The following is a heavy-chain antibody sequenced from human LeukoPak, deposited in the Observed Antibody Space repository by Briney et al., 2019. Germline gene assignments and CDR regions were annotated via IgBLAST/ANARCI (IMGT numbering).Heavy chain of an antibody. J-gene: IGHJ4*02. CDR2: ISSSSSYI. Sequence: GRSLRLSCAASGFSFSSYSMNWVGQAPGKGLEWVSFISSSSSYIYYADSVKGRFTISRDNAKNSLFLQMNSLRAEDTAVYYCARDGDSDNIDFWGQGTLVTVSS. CDR1: GFSFSSYS. V-gene: IGHV3-21*01. CDR3: ARDGDSDNIDF. D-gene: IGHD4-17*01.